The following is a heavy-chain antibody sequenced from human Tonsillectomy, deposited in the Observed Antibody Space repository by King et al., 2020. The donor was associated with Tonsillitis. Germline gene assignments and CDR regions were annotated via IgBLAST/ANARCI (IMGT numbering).Heavy chain of an antibody. V-gene: IGHV3-11*01. CDR3: ARVPSGSIIDY. J-gene: IGHJ4*02. Sequence: VQLVESGGGLVKPGGSLRLSCAASGFMFSDHYMSWIRQAPGKGLEGVSYISSSGSSKYSADSVKGRFTISRDNAKRSLYLQMTSQRAEDTAVYYCARVPSGSIIDYWGRGTLVTVSS. CDR2: ISSSGSSK. CDR1: GFMFSDHY. D-gene: IGHD3-22*01.